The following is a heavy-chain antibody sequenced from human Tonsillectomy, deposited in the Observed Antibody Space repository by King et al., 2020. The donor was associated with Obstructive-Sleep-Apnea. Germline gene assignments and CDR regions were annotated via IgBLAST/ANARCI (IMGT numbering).Heavy chain of an antibody. D-gene: IGHD3/OR15-3a*01. CDR1: GFTVSTNY. V-gene: IGHV3-66*01. CDR3: ARAPFIWTDYNQSCYFHL. Sequence: VQLVESGGGLVQPGGSLRLSCAASGFTVSTNYMSWVRQAPGKGLEWVSVIYSGGSTYYADSVKGRFTISRDNSKNTLYLQMNSLRAEDAAVYYCARAPFIWTDYNQSCYFHLVRPSTLVTVSS. J-gene: IGHJ2*01. CDR2: IYSGGST.